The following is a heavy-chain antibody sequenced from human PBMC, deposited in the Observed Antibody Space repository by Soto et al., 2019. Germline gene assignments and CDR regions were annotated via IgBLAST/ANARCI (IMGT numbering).Heavy chain of an antibody. CDR3: AKLSGYGIGAGTFDM. CDR1: GFIFSNYA. Sequence: GGSLRLSCAASGFIFSNYAMSWVRQAPGKGLEWVSVISGGGGSTNYADAGKGRFTISRDNSKNTLNLQMNSLRAEDTAVYYCAKLSGYGIGAGTFDMWGQGTMVTVSS. D-gene: IGHD5-12*01. J-gene: IGHJ3*02. CDR2: ISGGGGST. V-gene: IGHV3-23*01.